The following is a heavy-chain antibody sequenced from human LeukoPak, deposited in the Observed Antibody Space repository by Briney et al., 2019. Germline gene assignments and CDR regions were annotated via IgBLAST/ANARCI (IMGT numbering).Heavy chain of an antibody. CDR2: VYSNGNT. CDR1: GGSINNNY. J-gene: IGHJ2*01. CDR3: ARGTFDGPLYGTYWYFHV. V-gene: IGHV4-59*01. Sequence: SETLSLTCTVSGGSINNNYWSWIRQPPGKGLECIGYVYSNGNTNYNPSLKSRVIMSIETSKNQFSLKVPSVTAADTAVYYCARGTFDGPLYGTYWYFHVWGRGALVTVSS. D-gene: IGHD1-14*01.